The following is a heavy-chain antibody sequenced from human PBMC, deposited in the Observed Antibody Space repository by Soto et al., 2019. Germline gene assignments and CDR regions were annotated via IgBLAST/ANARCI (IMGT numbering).Heavy chain of an antibody. Sequence: SETLSLTCTVSGGSISSSSYYWGWIRQPPGKGLEWIGSIYYSGSTYYNPSLKSRVTISVDTSKNQFSLKLSSVTAADTAVYYCASQTYYYDSSGYYGGGEIGYWGQGTLVTVSS. V-gene: IGHV4-39*01. D-gene: IGHD3-22*01. J-gene: IGHJ4*02. CDR3: ASQTYYYDSSGYYGGGEIGY. CDR2: IYYSGST. CDR1: GGSISSSSYY.